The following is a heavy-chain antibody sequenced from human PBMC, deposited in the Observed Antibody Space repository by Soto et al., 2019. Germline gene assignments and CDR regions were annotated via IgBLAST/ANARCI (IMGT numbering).Heavy chain of an antibody. CDR2: IIPFFGTP. CDR1: GGTFSNYA. CDR3: AKDMGGYYSHFDS. Sequence: QLVQSGAEVKKPGSSVKVSCKTSGGTFSNYAISWVRQAPGQGLEWRGGIIPFFGTPNYAQNFQGRVTITADKSTSTAYMELSSLRPDDTAVYYCAKDMGGYYSHFDSWGQGTLVTVSS. J-gene: IGHJ4*02. D-gene: IGHD3-3*01. V-gene: IGHV1-69*06.